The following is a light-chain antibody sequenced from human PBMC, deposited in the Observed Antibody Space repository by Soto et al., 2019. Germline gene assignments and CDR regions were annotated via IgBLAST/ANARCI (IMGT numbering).Light chain of an antibody. CDR2: GAS. CDR1: QSVSSSY. CDR3: QQYGSSRLT. Sequence: DIVLTQSPGTLSLSPGERATLSCRASQSVSSSYLAWYQQKPGQTPRLLIYGASSRATGIPDRFSGSVSGTDFTLTVSRLEPEDFAVYFCQQYGSSRLTFGGGTKVEIK. J-gene: IGKJ4*01. V-gene: IGKV3-20*01.